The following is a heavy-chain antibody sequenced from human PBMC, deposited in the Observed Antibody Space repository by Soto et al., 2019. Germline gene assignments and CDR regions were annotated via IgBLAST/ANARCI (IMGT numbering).Heavy chain of an antibody. V-gene: IGHV4-39*07. CDR1: GGSISSSSYY. D-gene: IGHD3-22*01. CDR3: ARTYYYDSSGLRGFDF. Sequence: PSETLSLTCTVSGGSISSSSYYWGWIRQPPGKGLEWIGSIYYSGSTNYNPSLKSRVTISVDTSKNQFSLKLSSVTAADTAVYYCARTYYYDSSGLRGFDFWGQGTLVTVSS. J-gene: IGHJ4*02. CDR2: IYYSGST.